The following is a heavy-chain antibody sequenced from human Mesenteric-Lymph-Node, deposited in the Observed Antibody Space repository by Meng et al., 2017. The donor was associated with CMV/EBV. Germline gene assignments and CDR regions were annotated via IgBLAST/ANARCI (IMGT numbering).Heavy chain of an antibody. CDR2: IRYDGSNK. Sequence: LSLTCAVSGFTFSYFGMHWVRQAPGKGLEWVAFIRYDGSNKYYADSVKGRFAISRDNSKNTLYLQMNSLRTEDTAVYYCAKVRYCNGGSCPFAEYFQHWGQGTVVTVSS. V-gene: IGHV3-30*02. CDR3: AKVRYCNGGSCPFAEYFQH. D-gene: IGHD2-15*01. J-gene: IGHJ1*01. CDR1: GFTFSYFG.